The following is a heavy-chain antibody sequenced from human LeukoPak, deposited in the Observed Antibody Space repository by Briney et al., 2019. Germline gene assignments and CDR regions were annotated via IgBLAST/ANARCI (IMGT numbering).Heavy chain of an antibody. CDR2: IWYDGSNT. J-gene: IGHJ4*02. CDR3: ASDSGDGYGSSDF. V-gene: IGHV3-33*01. D-gene: IGHD2-21*02. CDR1: GFTFSSYG. Sequence: GGSLRLSCAASGFTFSSYGMHWVRQAPGKGLEWVAMIWYDGSNTYYADSVKGRFTISRDNSKNTLFLQMNSLRTEDTGVYYCASDSGDGYGSSDFWGQGTLVTVSS.